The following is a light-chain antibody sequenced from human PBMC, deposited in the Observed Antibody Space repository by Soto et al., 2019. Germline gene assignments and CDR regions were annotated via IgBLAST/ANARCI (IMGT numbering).Light chain of an antibody. Sequence: SYELTQPPSVSVAPGQTARITCGGNNIGSETVHWYQQRPGQAPVLVVSDDSDRPSGIPERFSGSNSGNTATLTISRVEAGDEADYYCQVWDSSVNVVFGGGTKLTVL. V-gene: IGLV3-21*02. CDR2: DDS. CDR1: NIGSET. J-gene: IGLJ2*01. CDR3: QVWDSSVNVV.